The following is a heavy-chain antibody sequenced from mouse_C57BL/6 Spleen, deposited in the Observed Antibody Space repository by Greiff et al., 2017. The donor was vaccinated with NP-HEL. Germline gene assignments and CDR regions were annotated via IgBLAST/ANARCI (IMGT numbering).Heavy chain of an antibody. CDR3: ATYSNYVGVY. V-gene: IGHV1-54*01. D-gene: IGHD2-5*01. J-gene: IGHJ2*01. CDR2: INPGSGGT. Sequence: VKLQQSGAELVRPGTSVKVSCKASGYAFTNYLIEWVKQRPGQGLEWIGVINPGSGGTNYNEKFKGKATLTADKSSSTAYMQLSSLTSEDSAVYFCATYSNYVGVYWGQGTTLTVSS. CDR1: GYAFTNYL.